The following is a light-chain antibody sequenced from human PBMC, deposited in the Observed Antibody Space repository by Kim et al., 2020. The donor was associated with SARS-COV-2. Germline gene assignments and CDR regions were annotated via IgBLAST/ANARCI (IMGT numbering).Light chain of an antibody. Sequence: VALGQTASSTCGGDNIGSKHVHWYQQKAGQAPVLVIYRDSSRPAEIPERFSGSNSGNTATLTVSRAQAGDEADYYCQVWDNNTWVFGAGTQLNVL. CDR3: QVWDNNTWV. CDR1: NIGSKH. V-gene: IGLV3-9*01. J-gene: IGLJ3*02. CDR2: RDS.